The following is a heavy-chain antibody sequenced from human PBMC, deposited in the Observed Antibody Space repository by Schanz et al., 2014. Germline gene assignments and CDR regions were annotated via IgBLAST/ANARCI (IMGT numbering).Heavy chain of an antibody. CDR3: ARGTDWNLHY. J-gene: IGHJ4*02. D-gene: IGHD1-1*01. CDR1: GFTFSKYW. Sequence: EVQLVESGGGLVQPGGSLRLSCGGSGFTFSKYWMSWVRQAPGKGLEWVSALSGSGGSTYYADSVKGRFTISRDNSKNTLYLQMNSLRAGDTAVYYCARGTDWNLHYWGQGALVTVSS. CDR2: LSGSGGST. V-gene: IGHV3-23*04.